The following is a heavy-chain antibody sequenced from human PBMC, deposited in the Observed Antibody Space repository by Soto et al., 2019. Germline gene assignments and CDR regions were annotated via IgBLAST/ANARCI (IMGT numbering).Heavy chain of an antibody. V-gene: IGHV1-18*01. CDR1: GYTFTSYG. CDR3: ARSAESPNRFYDPLFHYYYYYGMDV. CDR2: ISAYNGNT. D-gene: IGHD3-3*01. J-gene: IGHJ6*02. Sequence: ASVKVSCKASGYTFTSYGISWVRQAPGQGLEWMGWISAYNGNTNYAQKLQGRVTMTTDTSTSTAYMELRSLRSDDTAVYYCARSAESPNRFYDPLFHYYYYYGMDVWGQGTTATVSS.